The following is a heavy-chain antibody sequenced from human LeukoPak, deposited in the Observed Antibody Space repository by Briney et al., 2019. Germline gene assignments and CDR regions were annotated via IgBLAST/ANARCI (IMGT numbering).Heavy chain of an antibody. CDR2: IYYSGST. CDR3: AGPPYRGGDAFDI. Sequence: PSETLSLTCTVSGGSISSSSYYWGWIRQPPGKGLEWIGSIYYSGSTYYNPSLKSRVTISVDTSKNQFSLKLSSVTAADTAVYYCAGPPYRGGDAFDIWGQGTMVTVSS. CDR1: GGSISSSSYY. J-gene: IGHJ3*02. D-gene: IGHD1-26*01. V-gene: IGHV4-39*07.